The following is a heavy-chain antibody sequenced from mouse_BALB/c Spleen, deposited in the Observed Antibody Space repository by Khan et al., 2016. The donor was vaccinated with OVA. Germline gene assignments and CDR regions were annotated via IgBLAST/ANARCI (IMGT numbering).Heavy chain of an antibody. CDR1: GFSLTSYG. J-gene: IGHJ3*01. Sequence: QVQLKQSGPGLMAPSQSLSITCTVSGFSLTSYGVHWVRQPPGKGLEWLGVLWAGGSTNYNSALMSRLSISKDNSKNQVFLKMNSLQTDDTAMYYCARPYYGSAWFAYWGQGTLVTVSA. V-gene: IGHV2-9*02. CDR2: LWAGGST. D-gene: IGHD1-1*01. CDR3: ARPYYGSAWFAY.